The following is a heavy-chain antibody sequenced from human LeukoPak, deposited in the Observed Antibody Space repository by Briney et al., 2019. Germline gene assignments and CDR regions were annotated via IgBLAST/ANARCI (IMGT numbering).Heavy chain of an antibody. CDR1: GFTFSSYT. CDR2: ISGSGGST. J-gene: IGHJ5*02. D-gene: IGHD2-2*01. V-gene: IGHV3-23*01. CDR3: AKSPIRDIVVVPAALNWFDP. Sequence: GGSLRLSCAASGFTFSSYTMSWVRRAPGKGLEWVSAISGSGGSTYYADSVKGRFTISRDNSKNTLYLQMNSLRAEDTAVYYCAKSPIRDIVVVPAALNWFDPWGQGTLVTVSS.